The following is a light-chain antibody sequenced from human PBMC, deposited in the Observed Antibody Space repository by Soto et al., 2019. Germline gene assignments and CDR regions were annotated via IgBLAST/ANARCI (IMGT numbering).Light chain of an antibody. CDR1: QSVNSR. J-gene: IGKJ5*01. CDR3: QHYGRSPIT. V-gene: IGKV3-20*01. CDR2: GAS. Sequence: EIVLTQSLGTLSLSPGERATLSCRASQSVNSRLAWYQHKPGQAPRLLISGASSRATGIPDRFSGSGSATDFTLTISRLEPEDFALYYCQHYGRSPITFGQGTRLEI.